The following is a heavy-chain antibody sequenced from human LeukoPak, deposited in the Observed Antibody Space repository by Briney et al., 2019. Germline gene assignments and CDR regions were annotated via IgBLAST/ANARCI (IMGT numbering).Heavy chain of an antibody. V-gene: IGHV3-21*01. D-gene: IGHD3-22*01. CDR3: ARDFHRRYYDSSGYNAFDI. J-gene: IGHJ3*02. CDR1: GFTFSSYS. Sequence: GGSLRLSCEASGFTFSSYSMNWVRQAPGKGLEWVSSISSGSSYIYYADSVKGRFTISRDNAKNSLYLQMNSLRAEDTAVYYCARDFHRRYYDSSGYNAFDIWGQGTMVTVSS. CDR2: ISSGSSYI.